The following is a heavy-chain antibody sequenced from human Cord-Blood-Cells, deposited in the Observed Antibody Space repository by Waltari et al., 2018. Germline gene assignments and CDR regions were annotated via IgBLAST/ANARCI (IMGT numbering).Heavy chain of an antibody. CDR3: ARRGRYCSSTSCYEYAFDI. J-gene: IGHJ3*02. CDR1: GGSISSSSYY. Sequence: QLQLQESGPGLVKPSETLSLTCTVSGGSISSSSYYWGWIHQPPGKGLEWIGSIYYSGSTYYNPYLKSRVTISVDTSKNQFSLKLSSVTAADTAVYYCARRGRYCSSTSCYEYAFDIWGQGTMVTVSS. CDR2: IYYSGST. D-gene: IGHD2-2*01. V-gene: IGHV4-39*01.